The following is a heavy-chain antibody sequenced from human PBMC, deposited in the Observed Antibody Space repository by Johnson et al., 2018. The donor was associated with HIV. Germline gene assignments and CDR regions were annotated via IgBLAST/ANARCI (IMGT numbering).Heavy chain of an antibody. CDR2: ISSSGSTI. V-gene: IGHV3-11*04. J-gene: IGHJ3*02. Sequence: QVQLVESGGGVVQPGRSLKLSCAASGFTFSDYYMSWIRQAPGKGLEWVSYISSSGSTIYYADSVKGRFTISRDNAKNSLYLQMNSLGAEDTAVYYCAREGWDIVVVVAATRGRGAFDIWGQGTMVTVSS. D-gene: IGHD2-15*01. CDR3: AREGWDIVVVVAATRGRGAFDI. CDR1: GFTFSDYY.